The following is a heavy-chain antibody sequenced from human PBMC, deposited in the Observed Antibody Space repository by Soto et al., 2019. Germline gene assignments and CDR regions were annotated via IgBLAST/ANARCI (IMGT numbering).Heavy chain of an antibody. CDR1: GFTFSSYW. D-gene: IGHD6-13*01. CDR2: IKQDGSEK. V-gene: IGHV3-7*01. J-gene: IGHJ3*02. Sequence: GGSLRLSCAASGFTFSSYWMSWVRQAPGKGLEWVANIKQDGSEKYYVDSVKGRFTISRDNAKNSLYLQMNSLRAEDTAVYYCARISAAGDDAFDTWGQGTMVTVSS. CDR3: ARISAAGDDAFDT.